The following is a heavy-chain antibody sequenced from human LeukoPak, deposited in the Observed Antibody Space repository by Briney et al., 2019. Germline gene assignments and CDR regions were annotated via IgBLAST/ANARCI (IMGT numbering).Heavy chain of an antibody. CDR2: IYYSGIT. J-gene: IGHJ4*02. D-gene: IGHD3-16*01. CDR1: GGSISSSSYY. Sequence: SETLSLTCTVSGGSISSSSYYWGWIRQPPGKGLEWIGSIYYSGITYYNPSLKSRVTISVDTSKNQFSLKLSSVTAADTAVYYCARLPRGGDIDYWGQGTLVTVSS. CDR3: ARLPRGGDIDY. V-gene: IGHV4-39*07.